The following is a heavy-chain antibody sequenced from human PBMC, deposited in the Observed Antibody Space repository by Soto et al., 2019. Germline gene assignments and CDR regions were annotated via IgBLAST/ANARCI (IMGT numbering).Heavy chain of an antibody. V-gene: IGHV3-48*03. D-gene: IGHD5-12*01. CDR3: ARGGIVATIAHSDFDY. J-gene: IGHJ4*02. CDR1: GFTFSSYE. CDR2: ISSSGSTI. Sequence: PGGSLRLSCAASGFTFSSYEVNWVRQAPGKGLEWVSYISSSGSTIYYADSVKGRFTISRDNAKNSLYLQMDSLRAEDTAVYYCARGGIVATIAHSDFDYWGQGTLVTVSS.